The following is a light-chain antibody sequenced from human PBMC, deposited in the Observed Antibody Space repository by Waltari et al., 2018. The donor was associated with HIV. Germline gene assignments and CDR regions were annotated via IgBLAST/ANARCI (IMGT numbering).Light chain of an antibody. CDR3: QQYGRSPYT. V-gene: IGKV3-20*01. J-gene: IGKJ2*01. CDR2: GAS. CDR1: QSVSSSY. Sequence: ELVLTQSPRTLSLSPGGTATLSCSASQSVSSSYLAWYQQKPGQAPRLLIYGASSRATGIPDRFSGSGSGTDFTLTISRLEPEDFAVYYWQQYGRSPYTFGQGTKLEIK.